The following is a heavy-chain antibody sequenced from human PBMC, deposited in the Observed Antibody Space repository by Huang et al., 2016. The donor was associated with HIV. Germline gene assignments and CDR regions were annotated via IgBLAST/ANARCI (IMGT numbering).Heavy chain of an antibody. CDR1: GFALSNNA. D-gene: IGHD3-10*01. CDR2: VSFDGSQT. J-gene: IGHJ4*02. V-gene: IGHV3-30*04. Sequence: VLLVESGGGVVQPGKSLRLSCTASGFALSNNAMHWVRQAPGKWLEWVAVVSFDGSQTYLADSVNDRFTISRDNSKSTLFLQMSSLRPDDTAVYYCASAPARALSYFDNWGQGTLVTVFS. CDR3: ASAPARALSYFDN.